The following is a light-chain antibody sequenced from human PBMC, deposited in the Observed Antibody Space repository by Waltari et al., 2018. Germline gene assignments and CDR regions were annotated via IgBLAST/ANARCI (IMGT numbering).Light chain of an antibody. J-gene: IGLJ2*01. CDR2: DSY. Sequence: QAVVTQEPSLTVSPGGTVTLTCGSSSGPVTSSHYPYWLQQKPGQAPRTLIYDSYMKHSWTPARFSGSLLGVKAALTLSGAQAEEEAEYYCWLAYSGGVVVYGGGTKLAVL. CDR3: WLAYSGGVVV. V-gene: IGLV7-46*01. CDR1: SGPVTSSHY.